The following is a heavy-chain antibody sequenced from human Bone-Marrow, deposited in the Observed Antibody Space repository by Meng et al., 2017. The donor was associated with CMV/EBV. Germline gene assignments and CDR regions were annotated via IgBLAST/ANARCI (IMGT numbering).Heavy chain of an antibody. D-gene: IGHD5-18*01. Sequence: ASVKVSCKASGGTFSSYTISWVRQATGQGLEWMGWMNPNSGNTGYAQKFQGRVTMTRNTSISTAYMELSSLRSEDTDVYYCAKVTNYYYYGMDVWGQGTTVTVSS. CDR3: AKVTNYYYYGMDV. V-gene: IGHV1-8*02. CDR1: GGTFSSYT. J-gene: IGHJ6*02. CDR2: MNPNSGNT.